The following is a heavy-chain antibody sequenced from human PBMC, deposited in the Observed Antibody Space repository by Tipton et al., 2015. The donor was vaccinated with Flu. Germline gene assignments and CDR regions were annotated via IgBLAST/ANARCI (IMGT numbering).Heavy chain of an antibody. CDR2: SHHSGGT. Sequence: TLSLTCTVSGYSISGVYYWGWSRQPPGKGLEWIGSSHHSGGTYYNPSLKSRVTISVDTPKSQFSLRLNSVTAADTGVYYCARHRGTTATTLDWFDPWGQGTLVNVSS. CDR3: ARHRGTTATTLDWFDP. J-gene: IGHJ5*02. CDR1: GYSISGVYY. V-gene: IGHV4-38-2*02. D-gene: IGHD4-17*01.